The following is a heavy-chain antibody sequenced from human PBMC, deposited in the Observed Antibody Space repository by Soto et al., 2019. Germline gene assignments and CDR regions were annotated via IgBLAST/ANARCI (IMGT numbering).Heavy chain of an antibody. V-gene: IGHV3-23*01. Sequence: GGSLRLSCAASGFTFSSYAMSWVRQAPGKGLEWVSAISGSGGSTYYADSVKGRFTISRDNSKNTLYLQMNSLRAEDTAVYYCARNPRGSSSWYASSTEYFQHWGQGTLVTVSS. D-gene: IGHD6-13*01. CDR3: ARNPRGSSSWYASSTEYFQH. CDR1: GFTFSSYA. CDR2: ISGSGGST. J-gene: IGHJ1*01.